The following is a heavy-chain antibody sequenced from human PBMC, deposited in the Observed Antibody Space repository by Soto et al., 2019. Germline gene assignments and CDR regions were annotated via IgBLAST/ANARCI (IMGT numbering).Heavy chain of an antibody. CDR3: AADIYGGNAYAFDI. CDR1: GFTFTSSA. J-gene: IGHJ3*02. V-gene: IGHV1-58*01. Sequence: PSVKVSCKASGFTFTSSAVQWVRQARGQRLEWIGWIVVGSGNTNYAQKFQERVTITRDMSTSTAYMELSSLRSEDTAVYYCAADIYGGNAYAFDIWGQGTMVTVSS. CDR2: IVVGSGNT. D-gene: IGHD2-15*01.